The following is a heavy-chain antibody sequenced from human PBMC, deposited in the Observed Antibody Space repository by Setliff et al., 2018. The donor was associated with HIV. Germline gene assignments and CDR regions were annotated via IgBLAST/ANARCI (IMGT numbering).Heavy chain of an antibody. D-gene: IGHD2-8*02. Sequence: SETLSLTCAVSGYSISSGFYWGWIRQPPGKGLEWIGSIYHSGSTYYNPSLRSRVTISVDTSKNQFSLSLTSVTAADTAVYYCARNPPRFHYISTDSSPVNSWYFDLWGRGTLVTVSS. CDR3: ARNPPRFHYISTDSSPVNSWYFDL. CDR2: IYHSGST. J-gene: IGHJ2*01. V-gene: IGHV4-38-2*01. CDR1: GYSISSGFY.